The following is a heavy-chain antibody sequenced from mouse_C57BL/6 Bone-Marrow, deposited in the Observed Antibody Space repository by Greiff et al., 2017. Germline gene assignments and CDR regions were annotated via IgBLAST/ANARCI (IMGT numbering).Heavy chain of an antibody. Sequence: QVQLQHSGPELVKPGASVKISCKASGYAFRSSWMNWVKQSPGKGLEWIGRIYPGDGDTNYNGKFKGKATLTADKSSSTAYMQLSSLTSEDSAVYLCARVYYYYGDYWGQGTTLTVSS. V-gene: IGHV1-82*01. CDR1: GYAFRSSW. D-gene: IGHD1-1*01. CDR2: IYPGDGDT. CDR3: ARVYYYYGDY. J-gene: IGHJ2*01.